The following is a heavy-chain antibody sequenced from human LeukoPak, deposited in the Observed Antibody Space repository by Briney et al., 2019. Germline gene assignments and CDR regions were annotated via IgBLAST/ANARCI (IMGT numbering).Heavy chain of an antibody. CDR2: ISYDGTNK. D-gene: IGHD3-16*01. CDR1: GFTFSTYG. J-gene: IGHJ6*02. V-gene: IGHV3-30*03. CDR3: ARGGGLDV. Sequence: GGSLRLSCAASGFTFSTYGMHWVRQAPGKGLEWVTSISYDGTNKYYADSVRGRFTISRDNSKNTLYLQINSLRADDTAVYFCARGGGLDVWGQGATVTVSS.